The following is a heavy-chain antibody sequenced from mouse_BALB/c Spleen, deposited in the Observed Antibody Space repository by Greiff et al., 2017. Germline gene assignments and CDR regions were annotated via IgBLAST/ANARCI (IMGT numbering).Heavy chain of an antibody. V-gene: IGHV2-2*02. CDR1: GFSFTSYG. J-gene: IGHJ4*01. D-gene: IGHD5-1*01. Sequence: QVQLQQSGPGLVQPSQSLSITCTVSGFSFTSYGVPWVRQSPGKGLEWLGVIGSGGSTDYNAAFISRLSISNDNSKSQVFFKMSSLQANDTAIYYCASTYRGYAMDYWGQGTSVTVSS. CDR2: IGSGGST. CDR3: ASTYRGYAMDY.